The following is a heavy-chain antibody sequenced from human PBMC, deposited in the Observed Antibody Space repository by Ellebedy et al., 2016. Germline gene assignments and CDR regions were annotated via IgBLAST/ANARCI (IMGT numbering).Heavy chain of an antibody. CDR2: ISSSSSII. CDR3: ARDRYSYGGGDYMDV. CDR1: GFTFTSYS. D-gene: IGHD5-18*01. Sequence: GESLKISCAASGFTFTSYSMNWVRQAPGKGLEWVSYISSSSSIIYYEDSVKGRFTISRDNAKNSLYLQMNSLRAEDTAVYYCARDRYSYGGGDYMDVWGKGTTVTVSS. V-gene: IGHV3-48*04. J-gene: IGHJ6*03.